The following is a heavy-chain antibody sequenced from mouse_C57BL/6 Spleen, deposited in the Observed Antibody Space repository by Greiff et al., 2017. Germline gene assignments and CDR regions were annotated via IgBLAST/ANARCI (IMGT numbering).Heavy chain of an antibody. D-gene: IGHD1-1*01. J-gene: IGHJ1*03. CDR3: ARRVDSNYCGSNYLYFDV. CDR1: GFTFSDYY. Sequence: EVQGVESGGGLVQPGGSLKLSCAASGFTFSDYYMYWVRQTPEKRLEWVAYISNGGGSTYYPDTVKGRFTISRDNAKNTLYLQMGRLKSEDTAMYYCARRVDSNYCGSNYLYFDVWGTGTTVTVSS. CDR2: ISNGGGST. V-gene: IGHV5-12*01.